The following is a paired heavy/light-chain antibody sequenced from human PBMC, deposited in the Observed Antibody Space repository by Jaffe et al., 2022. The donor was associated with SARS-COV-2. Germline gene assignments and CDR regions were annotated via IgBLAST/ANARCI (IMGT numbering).Heavy chain of an antibody. Sequence: EEQLVESGGGLVKPGGSLRLSCGASGFTFSNYWMSWVRQAPGRGLEWVANIKNDGSEKYYVDSVKGRFTISRDNAKNSLYLEMNSLSVEDTAIYYCARGHGWGDWGRGTLVTVSS. J-gene: IGHJ4*02. V-gene: IGHV3-7*03. CDR2: IKNDGSEK. CDR1: GFTFSNYW. D-gene: IGHD3-16*01. CDR3: ARGHGWGD.
Light chain of an antibody. J-gene: IGKJ2*01. Sequence: EIVLTQSPGTLSLSPGERATLSCRASQSVTNSYLAWYQQKPGQAPRPLIYGASSRATGIQDRFSGSGSGTDFTLTISRLEPEDFAVYYCQQYGSSPYTFGQGTKLEIK. V-gene: IGKV3-20*01. CDR3: QQYGSSPYT. CDR2: GAS. CDR1: QSVTNSY.